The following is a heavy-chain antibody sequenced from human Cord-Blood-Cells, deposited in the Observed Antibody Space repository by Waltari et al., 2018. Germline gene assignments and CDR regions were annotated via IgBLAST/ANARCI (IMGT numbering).Heavy chain of an antibody. Sequence: EVQLVESGGGLVQPGGSLRLSCSASGSTFSSYSMNWVRQAPGKGLEWVSYISSSSSTIYYADSVKGRFTISRDNAKNSLYLQMNSLRDEDTAVYYCARVLTLSSAYYFDYWGKGTLVTVSS. V-gene: IGHV3-48*02. CDR1: GSTFSSYS. CDR2: ISSSSSTI. D-gene: IGHD3-9*01. J-gene: IGHJ4*02. CDR3: ARVLTLSSAYYFDY.